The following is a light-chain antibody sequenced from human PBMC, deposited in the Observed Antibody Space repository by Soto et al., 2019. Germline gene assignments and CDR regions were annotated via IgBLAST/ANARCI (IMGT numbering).Light chain of an antibody. V-gene: IGKV1-5*03. Sequence: DIQMTQSPSTLSGSVGDRVTITCRASQTISSWLAWYQQKPGKAPKLLIYKASSLESGVPSRFSGSGSGTESTLTSVGIQPVALATPYCHLDNGYPPLTFGGGTKLDIK. J-gene: IGKJ4*01. CDR2: KAS. CDR3: HLDNGYPPLT. CDR1: QTISSW.